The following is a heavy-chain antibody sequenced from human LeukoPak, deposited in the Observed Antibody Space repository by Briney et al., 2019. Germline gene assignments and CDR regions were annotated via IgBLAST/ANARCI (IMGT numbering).Heavy chain of an antibody. CDR2: IKEDGTQK. CDR3: AKDRVIRWGDFDY. D-gene: IGHD3-16*02. J-gene: IGHJ4*02. CDR1: GFTFNKSW. Sequence: GGSLRLSCAASGFTFNKSWMSWVRQAPGKGPEWVANIKEDGTQKYYVDSVRGRFTISRDNSKNTLYLQMNSLRAEDTAVYYCAKDRVIRWGDFDYWGQGTLVTVSS. V-gene: IGHV3-7*01.